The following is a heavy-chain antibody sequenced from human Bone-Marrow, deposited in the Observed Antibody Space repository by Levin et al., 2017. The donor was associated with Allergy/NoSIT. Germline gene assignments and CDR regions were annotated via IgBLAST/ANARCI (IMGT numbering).Heavy chain of an antibody. J-gene: IGHJ4*02. V-gene: IGHV3-7*01. D-gene: IGHD5-18*01. CDR3: ASPHPEDTAMVLY. CDR2: IKQDGSEK. Sequence: GGSLRLSCAASGFTFSSYWMSWVRQAPGKGLEWVANIKQDGSEKYYVDSVKGRFTISRDNAKNSLYLQMNSLRAEDTAVYYCASPHPEDTAMVLYWGQGTLVTVSS. CDR1: GFTFSSYW.